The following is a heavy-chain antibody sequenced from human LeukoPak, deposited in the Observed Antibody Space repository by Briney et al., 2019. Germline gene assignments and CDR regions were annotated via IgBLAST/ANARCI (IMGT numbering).Heavy chain of an antibody. CDR1: GFTFSSYW. J-gene: IGHJ4*02. V-gene: IGHV3-23*01. D-gene: IGHD3-10*01. CDR2: ISGSTSST. CDR3: VKCLGRAGSSSDFDY. Sequence: GGSLRLSCAASGFTFSSYWMHWVRQAPGKGLDWVSGISGSTSSTYYADSVKGRFTISRDNSKNTLYLQMNSLRAEDTAVYYCVKCLGRAGSSSDFDYWGQGTLVTVSS.